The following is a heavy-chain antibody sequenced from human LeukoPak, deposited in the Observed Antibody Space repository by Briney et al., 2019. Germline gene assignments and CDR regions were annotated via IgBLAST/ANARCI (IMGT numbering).Heavy chain of an antibody. CDR1: GYTFTNYA. CDR2: INPGNGDT. J-gene: IGHJ4*02. CDR3: AGRSRSAWYYDY. D-gene: IGHD6-19*01. Sequence: GASVKLSCKGSGYTFTNYAVHWVRQAPGQRLEWLGWINPGNGDTKYSQNFQGRVTVTSDTSAATAYVELNSLTSEDTAVYYCAGRSRSAWYYDYWGQGTLVIVSS. V-gene: IGHV1-3*01.